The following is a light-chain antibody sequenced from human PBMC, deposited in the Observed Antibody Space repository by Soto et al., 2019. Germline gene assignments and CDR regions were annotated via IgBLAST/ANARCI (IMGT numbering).Light chain of an antibody. V-gene: IGKV1D-12*01. CDR1: QVISSW. CDR2: AAS. Sequence: DVQMTQTPSSVSASGGGRVTITCRASQVISSWLAWYQQKPGKAPKLLIYAASSLQSGVPPRFSGSASATDFTLTISSLQPEDFATYYCQQHNAFPYTFGQGTKLEIK. J-gene: IGKJ2*01. CDR3: QQHNAFPYT.